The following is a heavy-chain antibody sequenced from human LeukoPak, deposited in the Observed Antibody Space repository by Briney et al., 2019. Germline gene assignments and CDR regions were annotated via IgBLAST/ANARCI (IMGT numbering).Heavy chain of an antibody. Sequence: SETLSLTCAVYGGSSSGYYWSWIRQRPGKGLEWIGEINHSGSTNYNPSLKSRVTISVDTSKNQFSLKLSSVTAADTAVYYCARLDRVATISSWGQGTLVTVSS. CDR3: ARLDRVATISS. D-gene: IGHD5-12*01. CDR2: INHSGST. J-gene: IGHJ4*02. V-gene: IGHV4-34*01. CDR1: GGSSSGYY.